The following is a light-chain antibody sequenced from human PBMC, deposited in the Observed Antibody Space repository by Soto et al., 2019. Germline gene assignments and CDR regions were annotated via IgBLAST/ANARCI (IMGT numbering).Light chain of an antibody. CDR1: QGISSY. Sequence: DIQLTQSPSFLSASVGDRVTITCRASQGISSYLAWYQQKPGKAPKLLIYAASTLQSGVPSRFSGSGSGTEFTLSISSLHPEHFATYYCQQLNSYPLTFGGGTKVEIK. J-gene: IGKJ4*01. V-gene: IGKV1-9*01. CDR3: QQLNSYPLT. CDR2: AAS.